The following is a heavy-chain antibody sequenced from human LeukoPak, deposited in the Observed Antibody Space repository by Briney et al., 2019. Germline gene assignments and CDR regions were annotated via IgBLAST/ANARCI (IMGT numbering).Heavy chain of an antibody. J-gene: IGHJ5*02. D-gene: IGHD5-12*01. CDR2: IYYSGST. V-gene: IGHV4-34*01. Sequence: SETLSLTCAVYGGSFSGYYWSWICQPPGKGLEWIGSIYYSGSTYYNPSLKSRVTISVDTSKNQFSLKLSSVTAADTAVCYCAREKYFGYSGYDGEYNWFDPWGQGTLVTVSS. CDR1: GGSFSGYY. CDR3: AREKYFGYSGYDGEYNWFDP.